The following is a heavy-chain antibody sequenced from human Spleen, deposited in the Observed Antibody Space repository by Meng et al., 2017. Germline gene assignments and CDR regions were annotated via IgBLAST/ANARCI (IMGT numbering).Heavy chain of an antibody. J-gene: IGHJ4*02. D-gene: IGHD4-11*01. Sequence: GRRQGPGQGLVKPSQPLSLTCTVSGGSISSGGSCWSWVRQHPGKGLEWIGYIYYSGRTYYNPSLKSRATISVDTSQNNLSLKLSSVTAADSAVYYCARGPTTMAHDFDYWGQGTLVTVSS. CDR1: GGSISSGGSC. CDR3: ARGPTTMAHDFDY. CDR2: IYYSGRT. V-gene: IGHV4-31*03.